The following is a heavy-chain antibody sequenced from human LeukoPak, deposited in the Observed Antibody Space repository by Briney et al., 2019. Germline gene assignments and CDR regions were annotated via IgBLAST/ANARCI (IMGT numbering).Heavy chain of an antibody. D-gene: IGHD2-21*02. CDR1: GFTFSDYY. CDR3: ARDGDSFLFDY. J-gene: IGHJ4*02. Sequence: GGSLRLSCAASGFTFSDYYMNWIRQAPGKGLEWVSYISSSGSTIYYADSVKGRFTTSRDNAKNSLYLQMNNLRAEDTAVYYCARDGDSFLFDYWGQGTLVTVSS. V-gene: IGHV3-11*01. CDR2: ISSSGSTI.